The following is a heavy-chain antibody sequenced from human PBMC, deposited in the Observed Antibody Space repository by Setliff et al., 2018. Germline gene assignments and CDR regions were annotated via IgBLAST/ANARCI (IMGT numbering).Heavy chain of an antibody. Sequence: GALRLSCAASGFTVSSFSMHWVRQAPVKGLDWVATLSDDGREKYYVDSVKGRFTISRDNAKNSLFLQMDSLRAEDTAVYYCSRALNYWGQGTLVTVSS. V-gene: IGHV3-7*01. J-gene: IGHJ4*02. CDR1: GFTVSSFS. CDR2: LSDDGREK. CDR3: SRALNY.